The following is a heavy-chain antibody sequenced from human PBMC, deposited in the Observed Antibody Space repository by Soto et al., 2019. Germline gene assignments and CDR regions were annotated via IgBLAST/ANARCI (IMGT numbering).Heavy chain of an antibody. D-gene: IGHD2-15*01. V-gene: IGHV3-74*01. J-gene: IGHJ4*02. CDR3: ARISQGTYCRGGNCYSDH. Sequence: EVQLVESGGDLVQPGGSLRLSCAASGFTFSSYWMHWVRQDPEKGLVWVSRINGDGISTSYADSVKGRFTISRDNAKDTLYLHMNSLGAEDTAVYYCARISQGTYCRGGNCYSDHWGQGTLVTVSS. CDR1: GFTFSSYW. CDR2: INGDGIST.